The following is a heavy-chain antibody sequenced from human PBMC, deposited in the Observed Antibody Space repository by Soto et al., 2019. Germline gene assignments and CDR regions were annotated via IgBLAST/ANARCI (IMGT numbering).Heavy chain of an antibody. J-gene: IGHJ5*02. CDR2: IYDSGST. D-gene: IGHD6-6*01. V-gene: IGHV4-59*11. CDR3: AREVKIAARHWFDP. Sequence: PSETLSLTCSVSGDSLKDHYWAWIRHSPGKGLEWIGNIYDSGSTNYSPALKSRVSMSVDTSKNLFSLKMNSVTAADTAVYYCAREVKIAARHWFDPWGQGTRV. CDR1: GDSLKDHY.